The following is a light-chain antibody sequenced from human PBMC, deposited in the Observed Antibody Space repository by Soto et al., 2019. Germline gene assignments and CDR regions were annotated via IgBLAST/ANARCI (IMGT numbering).Light chain of an antibody. V-gene: IGKV3-20*01. J-gene: IGKJ5*01. Sequence: EIVLTQSPGTLSLSPWERATLSCRASQSVSRSYLTWYQQKPGQAPRLLIYGASTRATGIPARFSGSGSGTDFTLTISRLEPEDFAVYYCEQYGSSPPSITFGQGTRLEIK. CDR2: GAS. CDR3: EQYGSSPPSIT. CDR1: QSVSRSY.